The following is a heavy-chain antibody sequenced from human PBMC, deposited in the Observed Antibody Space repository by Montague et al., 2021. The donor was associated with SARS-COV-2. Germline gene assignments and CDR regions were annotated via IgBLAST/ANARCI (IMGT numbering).Heavy chain of an antibody. J-gene: IGHJ6*02. D-gene: IGHD3-10*01. V-gene: IGHV4-34*01. CDR1: GGSFNDFY. Sequence: SEPLSLTCVVYGGSFNDFYWSWIRQPAGKGLEWIGEVNFRGRTNXNPSLKSRATVSVDKSNNHFSLRLSSVTAADTAVYYCARFPHGSGSYNADYNYGMDVWGQGTTVTVSS. CDR2: VNFRGRT. CDR3: ARFPHGSGSYNADYNYGMDV.